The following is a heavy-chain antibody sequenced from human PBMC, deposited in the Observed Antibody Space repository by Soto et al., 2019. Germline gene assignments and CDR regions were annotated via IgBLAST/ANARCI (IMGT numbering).Heavy chain of an antibody. Sequence: GGSLRLSCAASGFSFSISPMHWVRQAPGKGPEWVALISYDGTNKFYADSVKGRFTISRDNSKSTLYLQVDSLRPEDAAVYYCARDPKTSGGQHWAFNYLDSWGQGTLVTVSS. J-gene: IGHJ4*02. CDR2: ISYDGTNK. CDR1: GFSFSISP. D-gene: IGHD7-27*01. CDR3: ARDPKTSGGQHWAFNYLDS. V-gene: IGHV3-30-3*01.